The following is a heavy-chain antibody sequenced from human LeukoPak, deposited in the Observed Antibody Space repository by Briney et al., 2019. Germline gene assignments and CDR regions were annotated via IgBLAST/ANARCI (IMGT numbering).Heavy chain of an antibody. V-gene: IGHV5-51*01. Sequence: GESLKISCKGSGYSFTTYWIGWVRQMPGKGLEWMGIIYPGDSDTIYSPSLQGQVTISADKSINTAYLQWSSLQASDTAIYYCVRRVGLASDYRYYFDSWGQGTLVTVSS. D-gene: IGHD3-16*02. CDR2: IYPGDSDT. J-gene: IGHJ4*02. CDR1: GYSFTTYW. CDR3: VRRVGLASDYRYYFDS.